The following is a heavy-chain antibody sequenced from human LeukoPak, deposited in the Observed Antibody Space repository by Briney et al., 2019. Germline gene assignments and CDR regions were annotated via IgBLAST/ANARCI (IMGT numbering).Heavy chain of an antibody. V-gene: IGHV3-7*03. J-gene: IGHJ4*02. D-gene: IGHD2-15*01. CDR1: GFAFSDYW. Sequence: GGSLRLSCAAFGFAFSDYWMSWVRQAPGKGLEWLANIKQTGSEKYYLDSVEGRFTITRDNAKNSLYLQVNSLRAEDTAVYYCARDVVSGAPGHDYWGQGTLVTVSS. CDR3: ARDVVSGAPGHDY. CDR2: IKQTGSEK.